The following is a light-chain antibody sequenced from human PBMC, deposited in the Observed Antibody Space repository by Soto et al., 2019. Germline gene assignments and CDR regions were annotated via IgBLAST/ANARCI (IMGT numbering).Light chain of an antibody. V-gene: IGKV3-15*01. CDR1: QSVSSN. CDR2: GAS. J-gene: IGKJ1*01. Sequence: EIVMTQSPATLSVSPGERATLSCRASQSVSSNLAWYQQKPGQAPRLLIYGASTRATGIPARFSGSGSGTEFTLTINSLQPDDFGTYYCQQYDSYPWTFGQGTKVEIK. CDR3: QQYDSYPWT.